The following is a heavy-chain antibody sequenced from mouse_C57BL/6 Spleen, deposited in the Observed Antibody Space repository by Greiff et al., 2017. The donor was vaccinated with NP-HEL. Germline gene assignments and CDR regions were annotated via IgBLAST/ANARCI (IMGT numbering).Heavy chain of an antibody. V-gene: IGHV1-52*01. CDR2: IDPSDSET. CDR1: GYTFTSYW. Sequence: QVQLQQPGAELVRPGSSVKLSCKASGYTFTSYWMHWVKQRPIQGLEWIGNIDPSDSETHYNQKFKDKATLTVDKSSSTAYMQLSSLTSEDSAVYYCARVYYDYDGDYFDYWGQGTTLTVSS. CDR3: ARVYYDYDGDYFDY. D-gene: IGHD2-4*01. J-gene: IGHJ2*01.